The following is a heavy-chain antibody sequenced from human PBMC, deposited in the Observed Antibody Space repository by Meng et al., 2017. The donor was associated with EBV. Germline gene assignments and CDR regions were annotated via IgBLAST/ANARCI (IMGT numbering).Heavy chain of an antibody. CDR3: ARGPHGDYGVDF. CDR2: VYSSGNS. D-gene: IGHD4-17*01. V-gene: IGHV4-30-4*01. J-gene: IGHJ4*02. CDR1: GASITSGSYF. Sequence: QGQRQESGPGLVKPSQTRSLTCAVAGASITSGSYFWSWIRQSPGKAPEWIGYVYSSGNSYYNPSLKSRVSISPDTSKNQFSLNLTSVTAADTAIYYCARGPHGDYGVDFWGQGTLVTVSS.